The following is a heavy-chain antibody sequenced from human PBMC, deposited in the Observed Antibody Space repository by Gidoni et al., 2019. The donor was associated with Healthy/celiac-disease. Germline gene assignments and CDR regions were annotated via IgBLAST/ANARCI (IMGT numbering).Heavy chain of an antibody. J-gene: IGHJ3*02. Sequence: EVQLVETGGGLIQPGGSLRCSCAASGFPVSSNYMSWVRQAPGKGLEWVSVIYSVGSTYYADSVKGRFTISRDNSKNTLYLQMNSLRAEDTAVYYCARLFLEWDAFDIWGQGTMVTVSS. D-gene: IGHD3-3*01. CDR3: ARLFLEWDAFDI. CDR1: GFPVSSNY. V-gene: IGHV3-53*02. CDR2: IYSVGST.